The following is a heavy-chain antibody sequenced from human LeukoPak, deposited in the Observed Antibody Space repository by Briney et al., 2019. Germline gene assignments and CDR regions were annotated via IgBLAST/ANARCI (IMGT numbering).Heavy chain of an antibody. J-gene: IGHJ4*02. D-gene: IGHD3-10*01. CDR1: GGSFSGYY. CDR2: INHNGGTSYNGGT. Sequence: SETLSLTCAVYGGSFSGYYWSWIRQPPGKGLEGIGEINHNGGTSYNGGTNYNPSLKSRVTISIDTSKNQFSLKLSSVTAADTAVYYCARGPYYYGSGSYYLWGQGTLVIVSS. V-gene: IGHV4-34*01. CDR3: ARGPYYYGSGSYYL.